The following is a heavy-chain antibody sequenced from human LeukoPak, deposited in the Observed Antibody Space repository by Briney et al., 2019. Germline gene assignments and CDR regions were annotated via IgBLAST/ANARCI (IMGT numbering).Heavy chain of an antibody. Sequence: PSETLSLTCTVSGGSIRSSYYYWGWIRQPPGKGLEWIGSIYDSGSTYYNPSLKSRVTISVDTSKNQFSLKLSSVTAADTAVYYCARATHSYYDFQRTLERQIYYFDYWGQGTLVTVSS. D-gene: IGHD3-3*01. CDR3: ARATHSYYDFQRTLERQIYYFDY. CDR2: IYDSGST. CDR1: GGSIRSSYYY. V-gene: IGHV4-39*07. J-gene: IGHJ4*02.